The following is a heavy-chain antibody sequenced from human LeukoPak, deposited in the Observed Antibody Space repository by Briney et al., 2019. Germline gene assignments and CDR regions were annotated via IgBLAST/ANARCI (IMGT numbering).Heavy chain of an antibody. Sequence: SSDTLSLMCALSGRSMREYQWSWIRQPPGKGREWIGYINTNGRTDYKPSLRRQLTFSVDTSRDQFSLKVSSVTAGHTAVYFCATSYDYNVATFDPWGQGTLVTVSS. CDR1: GRSMREYQ. CDR2: INTNGRT. D-gene: IGHD3-10*01. V-gene: IGHV4-4*09. CDR3: ATSYDYNVATFDP. J-gene: IGHJ5*02.